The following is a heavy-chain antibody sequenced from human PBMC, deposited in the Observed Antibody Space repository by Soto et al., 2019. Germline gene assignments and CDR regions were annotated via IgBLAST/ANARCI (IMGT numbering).Heavy chain of an antibody. CDR3: ARDWGPYWFDP. J-gene: IGHJ5*02. Sequence: SETLSLTCTVSGGSLSGGSYYWNWIRQPLGKQMEWIGYIYDSGATKYNPSLKSRVTISQDTSKNQFSLKMNSVTPSDTAVYYCARDWGPYWFDPWGQGIPVTVSS. D-gene: IGHD3-16*01. CDR2: IYDSGAT. CDR1: GGSLSGGSYY. V-gene: IGHV4-61*01.